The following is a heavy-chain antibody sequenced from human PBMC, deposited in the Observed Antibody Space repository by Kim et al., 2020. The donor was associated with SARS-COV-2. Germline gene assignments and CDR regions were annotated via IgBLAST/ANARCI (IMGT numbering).Heavy chain of an antibody. CDR3: AKDGIIQLLWGVFDY. Sequence: DSVKGRFTISRDNSKNPLYLQMNSLRAEDTAVYYCAKDGIIQLLWGVFDYWGQGTLVTVSS. D-gene: IGHD5-18*01. J-gene: IGHJ4*02. V-gene: IGHV3-30*02.